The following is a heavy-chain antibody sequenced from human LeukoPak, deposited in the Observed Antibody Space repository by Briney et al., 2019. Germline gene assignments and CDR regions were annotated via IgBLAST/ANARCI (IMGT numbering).Heavy chain of an antibody. CDR1: GFAVSSHY. Sequence: GGSLRLSCAASGFAVSSHYMSWVRQAPGKGLEWVSVIFRDGSTSHADSVKGRFTISRDNSRNTVYLQMNSLRAEDTAVYYCATETWNDWGQGTLVTVSS. J-gene: IGHJ4*02. CDR3: ATETWND. CDR2: IFRDGST. D-gene: IGHD1-1*01. V-gene: IGHV3-53*01.